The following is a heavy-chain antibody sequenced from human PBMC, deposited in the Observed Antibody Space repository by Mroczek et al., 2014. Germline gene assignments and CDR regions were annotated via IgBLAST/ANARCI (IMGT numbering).Heavy chain of an antibody. CDR1: GGTFSSYA. J-gene: IGHJ3*02. CDR3: ARARLEPHLLGGRGAFDI. Sequence: QVQLVESGAEVKKPGSSVKVSCKASGGTFSSYAISWVRQAPGQGLEWMGGIIPIFGTANYAQKFQGRVTITADESTSTAYMELSSLRSEDTAVYYCARARLEPHLLGGRGAFDIWGQGTMVTVSS. CDR2: IIPIFGTA. V-gene: IGHV1-69*01. D-gene: IGHD1-1*01.